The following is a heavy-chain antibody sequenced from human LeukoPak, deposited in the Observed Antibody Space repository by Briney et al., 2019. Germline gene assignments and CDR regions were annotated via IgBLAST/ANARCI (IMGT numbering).Heavy chain of an antibody. J-gene: IGHJ5*02. Sequence: ASVKVSCKASGYTFTSYYMHWVRQAPGQGLGWMGIINPSGGSTSYAQKFQGRVTMARDTSTSTVYMELSSLRSEDTAVYYCARGTLTMVRGVIGWFDPWGQGTLVTVSS. V-gene: IGHV1-46*01. CDR2: INPSGGST. D-gene: IGHD3-10*01. CDR1: GYTFTSYY. CDR3: ARGTLTMVRGVIGWFDP.